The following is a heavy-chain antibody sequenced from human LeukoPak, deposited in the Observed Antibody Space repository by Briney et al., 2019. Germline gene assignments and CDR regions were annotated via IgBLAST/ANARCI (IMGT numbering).Heavy chain of an antibody. CDR1: GFTFDDYA. J-gene: IGHJ3*02. Sequence: GGSLRLSCAASGFTFDDYAMRWVRQAPGKGLEWVSGISWNSGSIGYADSVKGRFTISRDNAKNSLYLQMNSLRAEDTALYYCAKDTVAAGGNAFDIWGQGTMVTVSS. CDR2: ISWNSGSI. V-gene: IGHV3-9*01. CDR3: AKDTVAAGGNAFDI. D-gene: IGHD6-13*01.